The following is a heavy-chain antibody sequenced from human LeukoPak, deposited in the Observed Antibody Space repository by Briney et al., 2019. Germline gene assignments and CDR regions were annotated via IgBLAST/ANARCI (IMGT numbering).Heavy chain of an antibody. CDR1: GSTFSSYS. V-gene: IGHV3-21*01. CDR2: ISSSSSYI. D-gene: IGHD6-19*01. Sequence: GGSLRLSCAASGSTFSSYSMNWVRQAPGKGLEWVSSISSSSSYIYYADSVKGRFTISRDNAKNSLYLQMNSLRAEDTAVYYCARDPLPGQWLVRGYNWFDPWGQGTLVTVSS. J-gene: IGHJ5*02. CDR3: ARDPLPGQWLVRGYNWFDP.